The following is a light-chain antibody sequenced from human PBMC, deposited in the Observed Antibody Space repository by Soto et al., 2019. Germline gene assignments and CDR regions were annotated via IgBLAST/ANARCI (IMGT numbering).Light chain of an antibody. CDR3: RQYENSLWT. Sequence: VLTHSSGTLSMSQGERATLPCRASQRFSGTSLAWYQQKPGQAPRLLIYGVSNRATGIPDRFSGSGSGTDFTLTISRLEPEDFAVYYCRQYENSLWTFGQGTEV. V-gene: IGKV3-20*01. CDR1: QRFSGTS. CDR2: GVS. J-gene: IGKJ1*01.